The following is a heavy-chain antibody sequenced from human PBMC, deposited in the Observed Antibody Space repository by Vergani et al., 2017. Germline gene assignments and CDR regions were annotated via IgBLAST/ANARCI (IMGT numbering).Heavy chain of an antibody. CDR1: GYSIGGGFY. CDR3: ARSQSDYWYFDL. CDR2: IHNRGKP. Sequence: QVRLEESGPGLVKPSETPSLTCSVSGYSIGGGFYWAWIRQSPGEGLQWLTSIHNRGKPYHNPSLKSRLSVSLDTSKNRFSLNLTSVTATDTAVYYCARSQSDYWYFDLWGPGSLVTVSS. J-gene: IGHJ2*01. D-gene: IGHD3-3*01. V-gene: IGHV4-38-2*01.